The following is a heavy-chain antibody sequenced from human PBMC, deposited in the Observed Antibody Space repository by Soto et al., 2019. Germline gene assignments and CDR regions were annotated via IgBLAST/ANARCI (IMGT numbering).Heavy chain of an antibody. Sequence: EVQLVESGGGLVKPGGSLRLSCVASEFSFSTYNMNWVRQAPGEGLQWVSFISRTSSHIHYADSVQGRFTISRDNAKNSLYLEMNSLRAEDSAVYYCARDPAADGCYGMDVWGQGTTVTVSS. CDR3: ARDPAADGCYGMDV. CDR1: EFSFSTYN. V-gene: IGHV3-21*01. J-gene: IGHJ6*02. D-gene: IGHD6-13*01. CDR2: ISRTSSHI.